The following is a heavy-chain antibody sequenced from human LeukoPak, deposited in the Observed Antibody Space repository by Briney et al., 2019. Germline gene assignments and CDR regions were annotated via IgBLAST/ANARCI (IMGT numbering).Heavy chain of an antibody. V-gene: IGHV3-30*18. CDR2: ISYDGSNK. Sequence: GGSLRLSCAASGFTFSSYGMHWVRQAPGKGLEWVAVISYDGSNKYYADSVKGRFTISRDNSKNTLYLQMNSLRAEDTAVYYCAKAASQFLGSRFGTWGQGTLVTVSS. D-gene: IGHD3-10*01. CDR1: GFTFSSYG. J-gene: IGHJ5*02. CDR3: AKAASQFLGSRFGT.